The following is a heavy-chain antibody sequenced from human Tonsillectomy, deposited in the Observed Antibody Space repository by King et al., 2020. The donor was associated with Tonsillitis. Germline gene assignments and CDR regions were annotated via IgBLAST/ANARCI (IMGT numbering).Heavy chain of an antibody. Sequence: QLVQSGGGVVQPGRSLRLSCAASGFTFSNFGMHWVRQAPGKGLEWGAVIWYDGSNKYYADSVKGRFTISRDNSKNTLYLQMNSLRAEDTAVYYCARDPTGGNTFEHFQHWGQGTLVAVSS. D-gene: IGHD1-1*01. CDR3: ARDPTGGNTFEHFQH. CDR1: GFTFSNFG. V-gene: IGHV3-33*01. CDR2: IWYDGSNK. J-gene: IGHJ1*01.